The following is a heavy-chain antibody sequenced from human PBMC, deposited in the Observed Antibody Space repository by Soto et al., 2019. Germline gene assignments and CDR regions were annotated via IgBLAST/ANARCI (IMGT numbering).Heavy chain of an antibody. CDR2: IYYSGST. Sequence: SETLSLTCTASGGSISSSSYYWGWIRQPPGKGLEWIGSIYYSGSTYYNPSLKSRVTISVDTSKNQFSLKLSSVTAADTAVYYCAKGGSGSYSNAFDIWGQGTMVTVSS. D-gene: IGHD3-10*01. CDR3: AKGGSGSYSNAFDI. V-gene: IGHV4-39*01. CDR1: GGSISSSSYY. J-gene: IGHJ3*02.